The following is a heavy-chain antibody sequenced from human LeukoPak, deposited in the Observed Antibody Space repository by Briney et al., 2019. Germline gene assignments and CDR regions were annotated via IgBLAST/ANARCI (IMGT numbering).Heavy chain of an antibody. J-gene: IGHJ4*02. Sequence: PGGSLRLSCAASGFSFTTYWMGWVRQAPGKGLEWVSAISGSGGSTYYADSVKGRFTISRDNSKNTLYLQMNSLRAEDTAVYYCAKAGAVVVVAAKFFDYWGQGTLVTVSS. V-gene: IGHV3-23*01. CDR3: AKAGAVVVVAAKFFDY. CDR1: GFSFTTYW. D-gene: IGHD2-15*01. CDR2: ISGSGGST.